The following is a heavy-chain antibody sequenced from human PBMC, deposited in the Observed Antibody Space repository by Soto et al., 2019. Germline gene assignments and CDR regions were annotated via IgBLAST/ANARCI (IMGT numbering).Heavy chain of an antibody. V-gene: IGHV3-23*01. J-gene: IGHJ5*02. CDR1: GFTFSSYA. CDR2: ISGSGGST. D-gene: IGHD6-13*01. Sequence: GGSLRLSCAASGFTFSSYAMSWVRQAPGKGLEWVSAISGSGGSTYYADSVKARFTISRDNSKNTLYLQMNSLRAEDTAVDYCAKARGIAAAGQVPNGIDPWGQGTLVTVSS. CDR3: AKARGIAAAGQVPNGIDP.